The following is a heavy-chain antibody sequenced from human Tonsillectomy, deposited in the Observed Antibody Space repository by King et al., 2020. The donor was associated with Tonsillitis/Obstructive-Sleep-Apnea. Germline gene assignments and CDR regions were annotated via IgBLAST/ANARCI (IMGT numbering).Heavy chain of an antibody. J-gene: IGHJ4*02. V-gene: IGHV3-48*03. Sequence: VQLVESGGGLVQPGGSLRLSCAASGFTFSSYEMNWVRQAPGKGREWVSYISSSGSTIYYADSVKGRFTISRDNAKNSLYLQMNSLRAEDTAVYYCARDFGAVAGTDYFDYWGQGTLVTVSS. CDR2: ISSSGSTI. CDR1: GFTFSSYE. D-gene: IGHD6-19*01. CDR3: ARDFGAVAGTDYFDY.